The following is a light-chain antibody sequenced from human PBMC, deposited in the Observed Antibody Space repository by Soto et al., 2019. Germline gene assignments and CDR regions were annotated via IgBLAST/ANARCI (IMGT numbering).Light chain of an antibody. CDR2: LNNDGSH. CDR1: SGHNSYA. CDR3: QTWSTDIRV. J-gene: IGLJ3*02. Sequence: QSVLTQPPSASASLGASVKLTCTLNSGHNSYAIAWHQQQPEKGPRYLMKLNNDGSHSKGDGIPDRFSGSSSGAERYLTISSLQSEDEADYYCQTWSTDIRVFGGGTKVTVL. V-gene: IGLV4-69*01.